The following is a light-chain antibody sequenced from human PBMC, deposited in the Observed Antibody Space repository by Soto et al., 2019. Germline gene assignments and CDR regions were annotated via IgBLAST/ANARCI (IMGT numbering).Light chain of an antibody. CDR3: QQSYSTLYT. J-gene: IGKJ2*01. CDR2: SAS. V-gene: IGKV1-39*01. Sequence: DIQLTQSPSSLSASVGDRVTITCRTSQNIATYLLWYQQKPGEAPKLLIYSASILHRGVPSRFSGSGSGTDFSLTISSLQPEDFATYYCQQSYSTLYTFGQGTKVEIK. CDR1: QNIATY.